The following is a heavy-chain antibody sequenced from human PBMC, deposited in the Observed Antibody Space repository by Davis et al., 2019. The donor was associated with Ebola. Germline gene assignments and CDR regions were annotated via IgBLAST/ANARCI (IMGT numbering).Heavy chain of an antibody. CDR2: IYPGDSDT. V-gene: IGHV5-51*01. D-gene: IGHD5/OR15-5a*01. Sequence: GESLKISCQGSGYSFTSYWIGWVRQMPGKGLEWMGIIYPGDSDTQYSPSFEGQVTISADKSISTVYLQWSSLKASDTAMYYCARHVFESSSVPKKGFDYWGQATLVTVSS. CDR1: GYSFTSYW. CDR3: ARHVFESSSVPKKGFDY. J-gene: IGHJ4*02.